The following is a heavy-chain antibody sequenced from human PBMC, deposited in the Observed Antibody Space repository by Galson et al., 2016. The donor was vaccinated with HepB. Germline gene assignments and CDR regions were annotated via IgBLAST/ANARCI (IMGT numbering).Heavy chain of an antibody. J-gene: IGHJ4*02. Sequence: SLRLSCAASGFSFSTVWMNWVRLAPGKGLEWVGRIRSRSDGGITDYTAAVKGRFTISRDDSKQTLFLEMNSLKTEDTARYYCSPHPVAVVDNYYFDHWGQGTLVTVSS. D-gene: IGHD1-1*01. CDR3: SPHPVAVVDNYYFDH. V-gene: IGHV3-15*05. CDR2: IRSRSDGGIT. CDR1: GFSFSTVW.